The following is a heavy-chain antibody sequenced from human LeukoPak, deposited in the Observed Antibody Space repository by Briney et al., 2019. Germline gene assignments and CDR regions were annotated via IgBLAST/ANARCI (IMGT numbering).Heavy chain of an antibody. CDR2: IYPGDSDT. CDR1: GYSFTSYW. V-gene: IGHV5-51*01. J-gene: IGHJ4*02. Sequence: GESLKISRKGSGYSFTSYWIGWVRQMPGKGLEWMGIIYPGDSDTRYSPSFQGQVTISADKSISTAYLQWSSLKASDTAMYYCARPRSSSLPHIDYWGQGTLVTVSS. CDR3: ARPRSSSLPHIDY. D-gene: IGHD6-13*01.